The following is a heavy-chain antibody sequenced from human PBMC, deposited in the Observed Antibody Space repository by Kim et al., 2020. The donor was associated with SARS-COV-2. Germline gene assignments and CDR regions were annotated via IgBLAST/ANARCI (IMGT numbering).Heavy chain of an antibody. CDR1: GFTFSSYS. D-gene: IGHD5-12*01. J-gene: IGHJ4*02. Sequence: GGSLRLSCAASGFTFSSYSMNWVRQAPGKGLEWVASISSSSSYIYYVDSVKGRFTISRDNAKNSLYLQMNSLRAEDTAVYYCARDLFCSGYDSDYWGQGTLVTVSS. V-gene: IGHV3-21*01. CDR2: ISSSSSYI. CDR3: ARDLFCSGYDSDY.